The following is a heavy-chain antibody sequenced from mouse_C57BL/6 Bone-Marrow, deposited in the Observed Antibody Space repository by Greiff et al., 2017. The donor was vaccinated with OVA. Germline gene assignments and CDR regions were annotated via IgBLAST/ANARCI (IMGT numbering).Heavy chain of an antibody. Sequence: EVKLMESGGGLVQPKGSLKLSCAASGFSFNTYAMNWVRQAPGKGLEWVARIRSKSNNYATYYADSVKDRFTISRDDSESMLYLQMNNLKTEDTAMYYCVRGYYGSSYLYAMDYWGQGTSVTVSS. J-gene: IGHJ4*01. D-gene: IGHD1-1*01. CDR3: VRGYYGSSYLYAMDY. CDR1: GFSFNTYA. CDR2: IRSKSNNYAT. V-gene: IGHV10-1*01.